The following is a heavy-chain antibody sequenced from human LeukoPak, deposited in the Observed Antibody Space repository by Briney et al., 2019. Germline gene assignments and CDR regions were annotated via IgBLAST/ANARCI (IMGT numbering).Heavy chain of an antibody. Sequence: TGGSLRLSCAASVFDLHTYEMNCVRQAPGKGLEWIADITTSGHTKNYADSVKGRFTISRDSARTSLYLQMNNLRVEDTGVYFCARGDPHADLWGQGTLVTVSS. V-gene: IGHV3-48*03. CDR3: ARGDPHADL. CDR2: ITTSGHTK. CDR1: VFDLHTYE. J-gene: IGHJ5*02.